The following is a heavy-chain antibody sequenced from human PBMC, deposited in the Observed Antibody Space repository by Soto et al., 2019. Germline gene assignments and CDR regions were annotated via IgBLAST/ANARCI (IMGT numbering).Heavy chain of an antibody. J-gene: IGHJ5*02. CDR3: PKVTLYDFWSLLGWFDP. V-gene: IGHV3-21*04. CDR1: GFTFSSYS. D-gene: IGHD3-3*01. CDR2: SSSSSSYI. Sequence: GGSLRLSCAASGFTFSSYSMNCVRQAPGKGLEWVSSSSSSSSYIYYADSVNGRFNISIDNSTNTLYVQMNSLRAEDTAAYYCPKVTLYDFWSLLGWFDPWGQGTMLAVSS.